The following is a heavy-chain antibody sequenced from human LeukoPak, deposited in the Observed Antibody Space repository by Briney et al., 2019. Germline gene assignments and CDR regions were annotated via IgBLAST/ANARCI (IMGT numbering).Heavy chain of an antibody. CDR3: ARVRSGYDWDAFDI. CDR2: INTNTGNP. V-gene: IGHV7-4-1*02. CDR1: GYTFTSYA. J-gene: IGHJ3*02. Sequence: ASVKVSCKASGYTFTSYAMYWVRQAPGQGLEWMGWINTNTGNPTYAQGFTGRFVFSLDTSVSTAYLQISSLKAEDTAVYYCARVRSGYDWDAFDIWGQGTMVTVSS. D-gene: IGHD5-12*01.